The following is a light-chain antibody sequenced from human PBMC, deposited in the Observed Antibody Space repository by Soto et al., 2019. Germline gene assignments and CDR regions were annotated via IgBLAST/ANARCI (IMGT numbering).Light chain of an antibody. CDR3: QKYTIVPFT. V-gene: IGKV1-27*01. CDR2: SAS. J-gene: IGKJ3*01. Sequence: DIQMTQSPSSLSTSVGDRVTITCRASEDISNYLAWYQQKPGKVPKLLIYSASTLQSGVPSRFSGSGSGTDFTLTISSLQPEDVATYYCQKYTIVPFTFGPGTKVDIK. CDR1: EDISNY.